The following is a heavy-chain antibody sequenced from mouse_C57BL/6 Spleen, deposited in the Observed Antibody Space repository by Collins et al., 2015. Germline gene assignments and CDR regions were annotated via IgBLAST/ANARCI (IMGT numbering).Heavy chain of an antibody. D-gene: IGHD2-5*01. Sequence: VQLQQPGAELVKPGASVKMSCKASGYTFTSYWITWVKQRPGQGLEWIGDIYPGSGSPNYDEKFKSKATLTVDTSSSTAYMQLSSLTSEDSAVYYCARDSNYPYYFDYWGQGTTLTVSS. CDR3: ARDSNYPYYFDY. J-gene: IGHJ2*01. V-gene: IGHV1-55*01. CDR1: GYTFTSYW. CDR2: IYPGSGSP.